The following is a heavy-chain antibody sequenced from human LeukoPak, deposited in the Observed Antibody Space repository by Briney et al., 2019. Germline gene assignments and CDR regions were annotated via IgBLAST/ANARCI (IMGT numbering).Heavy chain of an antibody. V-gene: IGHV1-2*02. CDR1: GYSFTAFY. CDR3: ARDGDYGTGSYYRGCIDS. Sequence: GASVKVSCKTSGYSFTAFYIHWVRQAHGQGLEWMGWIHPRRGDTNYAQKFQGRVTMTRDTSISTAYLDLSSLRSDDTAVYYCARDGDYGTGSYYRGCIDSRGQGTPVTVSP. CDR2: IHPRRGDT. J-gene: IGHJ4*02. D-gene: IGHD3-10*01.